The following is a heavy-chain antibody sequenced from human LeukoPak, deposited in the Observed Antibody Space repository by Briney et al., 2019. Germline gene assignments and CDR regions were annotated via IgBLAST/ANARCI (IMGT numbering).Heavy chain of an antibody. CDR1: GFTFSSYA. CDR2: ISSNGGST. CDR3: ASSGYSYGYASDY. V-gene: IGHV3-64*01. Sequence: GGSLRLSCAASGFTFSSYAMHWVRQAPGKGLEYVSAISSNGGSTYYANSVKGRFTISRDNSKNTLYLQMGSLRAEDMAVYYCASSGYSYGYASDYWGQGTLVTVSS. D-gene: IGHD5-18*01. J-gene: IGHJ4*02.